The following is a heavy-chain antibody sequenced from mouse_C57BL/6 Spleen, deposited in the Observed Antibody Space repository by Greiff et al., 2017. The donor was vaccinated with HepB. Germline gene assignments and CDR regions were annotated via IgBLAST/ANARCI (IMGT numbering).Heavy chain of an antibody. J-gene: IGHJ4*01. CDR1: GFSFNTYA. V-gene: IGHV10-1*01. Sequence: EVKLEESGGGLVQPKGSLKLSCAASGFSFNTYAMNWVRQAPGKGLEWVARIRSKSNNYATYYDDSVKDRFTISRDDSESMLYLQMNNLKTEDTAMYYCVRLGRGAMDYWGQGTSVTVSS. CDR2: IRSKSNNYAT. CDR3: VRLGRGAMDY. D-gene: IGHD4-1*01.